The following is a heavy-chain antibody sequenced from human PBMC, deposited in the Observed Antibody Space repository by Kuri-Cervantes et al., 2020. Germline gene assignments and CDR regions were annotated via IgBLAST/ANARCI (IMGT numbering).Heavy chain of an antibody. CDR3: ARALQYQNWFDP. CDR2: IWYDGSNK. Sequence: GESLKISCAASGSTFSSYGMHWVRQAPGKGLEWVAVIWYDGSNKYYADSVKGRFTISRDNSKNTLYLQMNSLRAEDTAVYYCARALQYQNWFDPWGQGTLVTVSS. J-gene: IGHJ5*02. D-gene: IGHD4-11*01. V-gene: IGHV3-33*01. CDR1: GSTFSSYG.